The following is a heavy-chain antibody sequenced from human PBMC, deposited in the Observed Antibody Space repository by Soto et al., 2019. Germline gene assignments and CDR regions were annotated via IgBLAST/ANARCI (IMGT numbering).Heavy chain of an antibody. Sequence: EVQLLESGGGLVQPGGSLRLSCAASGFTFTNYAMSWVRQAPGKGLEWVSALSGSGYSTYYADSVRGRFTISRDNSKNTLYLQMNSLRAEDTAVYYCAKMDFGTVDYWGQGTPVTVSS. CDR2: LSGSGYST. CDR3: AKMDFGTVDY. V-gene: IGHV3-23*01. J-gene: IGHJ4*02. CDR1: GFTFTNYA. D-gene: IGHD3-3*01.